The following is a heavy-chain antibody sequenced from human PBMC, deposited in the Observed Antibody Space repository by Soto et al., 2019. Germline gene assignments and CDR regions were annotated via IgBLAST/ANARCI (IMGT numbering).Heavy chain of an antibody. V-gene: IGHV3-21*02. CDR1: GFDFSSYS. D-gene: IGHD3-3*01. Sequence: EVQLVESGGGLVKPGGSLRLSCADSGFDFSSYSMNWVRQAPGKGLEWVSSINEDSSYTYYAHSLRGRFTISRDNAKESLYLQMNSLRAEDTAVYYCVRDFGWYFRSGYMDVWGDGATVTVSS. J-gene: IGHJ6*03. CDR3: VRDFGWYFRSGYMDV. CDR2: INEDSSYT.